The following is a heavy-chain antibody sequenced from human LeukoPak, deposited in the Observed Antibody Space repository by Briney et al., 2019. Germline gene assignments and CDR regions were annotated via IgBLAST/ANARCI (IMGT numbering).Heavy chain of an antibody. CDR2: ISGYSGDT. CDR3: ARDRQIAAAGEDFDY. CDR1: GYTFTSYG. D-gene: IGHD6-13*01. J-gene: IGHJ4*02. V-gene: IGHV1-18*01. Sequence: ASVKVSCKASGYTFTSYGNSWVRQAPGQGLEWMGWISGYSGDTNYAQKFRGRVRVTADRSTSTAYMELRSLTSDDTAVYYCARDRQIAAAGEDFDYWGQGTLVTVSS.